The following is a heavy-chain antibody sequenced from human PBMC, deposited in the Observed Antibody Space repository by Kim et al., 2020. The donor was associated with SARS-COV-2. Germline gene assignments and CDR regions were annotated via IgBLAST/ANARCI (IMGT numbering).Heavy chain of an antibody. D-gene: IGHD6-13*01. V-gene: IGHV4-61*07. CDR3: ARRSSWYLDWFDP. J-gene: IGHJ5*02. Sequence: YNPSRKSRVTISVDTSKNQFSRKLSSVTAADTAVYYCARRSSWYLDWFDPWGQGTLVTVSS.